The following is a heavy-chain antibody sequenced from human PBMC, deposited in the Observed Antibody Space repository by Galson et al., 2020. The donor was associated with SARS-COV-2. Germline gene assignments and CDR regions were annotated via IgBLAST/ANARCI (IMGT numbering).Heavy chain of an antibody. CDR1: GYTFTSYG. CDR2: ISAYNGNT. J-gene: IGHJ4*02. Sequence: GESLKISCKASGYTFTSYGLSWVRQAPGQGLEWMGWISAYNGNTNYAQKLQGRVTMTTDTSTSTAYMELRSLRSDDTAVYYCARDLGSYGSGSYLPLAGDFDYWGQGTLVTVSS. V-gene: IGHV1-18*04. D-gene: IGHD3-10*01. CDR3: ARDLGSYGSGSYLPLAGDFDY.